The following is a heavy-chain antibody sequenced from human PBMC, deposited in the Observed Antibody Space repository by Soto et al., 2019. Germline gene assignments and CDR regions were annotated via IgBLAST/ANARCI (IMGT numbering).Heavy chain of an antibody. J-gene: IGHJ4*02. CDR2: ISGSGGST. V-gene: IGHV3-23*01. D-gene: IGHD3-3*01. Sequence: EVQLLESGGGLVQPGGSLRLSCAASGFTFSSYAMSWVRQAPGKGLEWVSAISGSGGSTYYADSVKGRFTISRDNSKNTLYLQMNSVRAEDTAVYYCAKGVIFSPASYYFDYWGQGTLVTVSS. CDR1: GFTFSSYA. CDR3: AKGVIFSPASYYFDY.